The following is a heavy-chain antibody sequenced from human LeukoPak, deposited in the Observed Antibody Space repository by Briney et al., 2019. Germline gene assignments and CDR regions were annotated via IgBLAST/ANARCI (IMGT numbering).Heavy chain of an antibody. CDR2: IKQDGSDK. D-gene: IGHD1-1*01. V-gene: IGHV3-7*01. CDR3: GTSTLS. J-gene: IGHJ4*02. CDR1: GFTFSSYW. Sequence: PGGSLRLSCTASGFTFSSYWMGWVRQAPGKGLEWVANIKQDGSDKNYVDSVKGRFTISRDNAKNSLFLQMSSLRNEDTAVYYCGTSTLSWGQGTLVTVSS.